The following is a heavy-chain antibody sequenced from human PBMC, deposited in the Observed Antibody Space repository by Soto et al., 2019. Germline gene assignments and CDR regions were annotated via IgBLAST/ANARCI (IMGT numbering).Heavy chain of an antibody. V-gene: IGHV3-21*04. D-gene: IGHD6-19*01. CDR3: AKAIRGYSSGWYLHFDY. CDR2: ISSTTNYI. J-gene: IGHJ4*02. Sequence: GGSLRLSCAASGFTFTRYSMNWVRQAPGKGLEWVSSISSTTNYIYYADSVKGRFTISRDNSKNTLYLQMNSLRAEDTAVYYCAKAIRGYSSGWYLHFDYWGQGALVTVSS. CDR1: GFTFTRYS.